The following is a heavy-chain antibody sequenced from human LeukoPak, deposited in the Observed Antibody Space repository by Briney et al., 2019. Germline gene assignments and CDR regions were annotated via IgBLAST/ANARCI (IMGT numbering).Heavy chain of an antibody. D-gene: IGHD2-2*01. CDR3: VKGYQMLSWGLES. CDR1: GFAFDDYA. V-gene: IGHV3-9*01. CDR2: ISWNTYST. J-gene: IGHJ4*02. Sequence: PGRSLRLSCAASGFAFDDYAMHWVRQAPGKGLEWVSGISWNTYSTIYAVSVRGRFTISRDNAKNSLYLQLNSLRLEDTALYYCVKGYQMLSWGLESWGQETRVTVSA.